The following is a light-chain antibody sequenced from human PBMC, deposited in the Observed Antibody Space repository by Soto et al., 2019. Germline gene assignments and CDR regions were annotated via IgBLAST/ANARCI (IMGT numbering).Light chain of an antibody. CDR3: QQYSTSLT. CDR2: GAS. CDR1: QSVGST. J-gene: IGKJ4*02. Sequence: EILMTQSPATLTVSPGERVILSCRASQSVGSTLAWYQQKPGQAPRLLIRGASTRATVVPARFSGSASGTVFILTISSLQSEDFAVYCCQQYSTSLTFGGGTKVEIK. V-gene: IGKV3-15*01.